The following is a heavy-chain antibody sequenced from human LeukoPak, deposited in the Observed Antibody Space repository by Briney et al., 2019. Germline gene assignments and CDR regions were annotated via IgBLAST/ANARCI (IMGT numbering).Heavy chain of an antibody. D-gene: IGHD3-3*01. CDR2: IYTSGST. V-gene: IGHV4-61*02. CDR1: GGSISSGSYY. Sequence: SETLSLTCTVSGGSISSGSYYWSWIRQPAGKGLEWIGRIYTSGSTNYNPSLKSRVTISVDTSKNQFSLKLSSVTAADTAVYYCARDLLELSRFDPWGQGTLVTVSS. CDR3: ARDLLELSRFDP. J-gene: IGHJ5*02.